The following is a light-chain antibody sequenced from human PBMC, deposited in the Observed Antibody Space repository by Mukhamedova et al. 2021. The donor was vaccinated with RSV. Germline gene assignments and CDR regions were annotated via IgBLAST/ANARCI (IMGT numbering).Light chain of an antibody. CDR1: SSDIGAYNY. J-gene: IGLJ2*01. CDR2: EVT. CDR3: SSYTSSSTV. V-gene: IGLV2-14*01. Sequence: TGTSSDIGAYNYVSWYQQYSGKAPKLIIYEVTNRPSGVSNRFSGSKSGNTASLTISGLQAEDEADYYCSSYTSSSTVFGGGTKL.